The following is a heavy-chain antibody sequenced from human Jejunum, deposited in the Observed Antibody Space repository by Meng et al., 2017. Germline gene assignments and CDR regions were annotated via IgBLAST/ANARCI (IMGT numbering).Heavy chain of an antibody. D-gene: IGHD2-15*01. CDR3: ARELRSCEIDS. Sequence: QGPLVQSAREVKEPGASVKVSCNASGYTITDYYLYWVRQAPGQGLEWMVRINTRAGGTIYTQKFYGRVTMSRDTSISTAYMELSRLSSDDTAVYYCARELRSCEIDSWGQGSLVTVSS. V-gene: IGHV1-2*06. CDR2: INTRAGGT. CDR1: GYTITDYY. J-gene: IGHJ4*02.